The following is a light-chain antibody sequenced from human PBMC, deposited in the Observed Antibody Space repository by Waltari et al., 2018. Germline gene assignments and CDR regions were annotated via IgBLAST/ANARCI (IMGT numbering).Light chain of an antibody. Sequence: ETVLTQSPGTLSLSPGESATLSCRTSQIVTRALAWYQQKPGQAPRPLIYGASNRATGIPDRFSGSGSGTDFSLTISSLEPEDFAVYYCQHYLRLPVTFGQGTKVEVK. CDR2: GAS. CDR3: QHYLRLPVT. J-gene: IGKJ1*01. CDR1: QIVTRA. V-gene: IGKV3-20*01.